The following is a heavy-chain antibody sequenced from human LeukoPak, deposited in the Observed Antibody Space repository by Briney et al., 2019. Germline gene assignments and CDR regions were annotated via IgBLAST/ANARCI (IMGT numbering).Heavy chain of an antibody. CDR3: ARVAATTIDY. CDR2: IIPILAAA. Sequence: GASVKVSCKASGGTFMRHSISWVRQAPGQGLEWMGGIIPILAAADYPQKYQGRVTITTDESTSTVFMELSSLRSEDTAVYYCARVAATTIDYWGQGTLVTVSS. CDR1: GGTFMRHS. D-gene: IGHD2-15*01. J-gene: IGHJ4*02. V-gene: IGHV1-69*16.